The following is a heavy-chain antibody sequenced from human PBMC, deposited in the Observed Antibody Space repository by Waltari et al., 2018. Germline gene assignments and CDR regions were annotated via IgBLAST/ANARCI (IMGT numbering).Heavy chain of an antibody. J-gene: IGHJ3*02. CDR2: TTFGGNT. Sequence: QLQLQESGPGLVKPSATLSLACPVPSSSIIGNDYWGGWIRQPPGKGLEWIGSTTFGGNTHFNPSLQSRVTIFVDPSKNQVSLKLTSATAADTAVYYCARQKGQWLWAFDIWGQGTMVSVSS. V-gene: IGHV4-39*01. CDR3: ARQKGQWLWAFDI. D-gene: IGHD6-19*01. CDR1: SSSIIGNDYW.